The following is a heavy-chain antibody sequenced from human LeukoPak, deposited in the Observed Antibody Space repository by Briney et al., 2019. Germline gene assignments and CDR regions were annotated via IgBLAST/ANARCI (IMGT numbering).Heavy chain of an antibody. CDR1: GFTFNSYA. D-gene: IGHD6-13*01. V-gene: IGHV3-23*01. CDR2: VSGSRGSQ. J-gene: IGHJ4*02. Sequence: GGSLTLSCAASGFTFNSYAMIWLRQATGEGLEWVSAVSGSRGSQYYADAVKGRSTISRDNSKNTLYLPMNRLRPEDTAVYYCAQDDGGTAAAGGYYWGQGTLVTVSS. CDR3: AQDDGGTAAAGGYY.